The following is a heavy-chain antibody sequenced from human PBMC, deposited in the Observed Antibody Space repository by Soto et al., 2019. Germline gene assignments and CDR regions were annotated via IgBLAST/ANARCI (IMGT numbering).Heavy chain of an antibody. D-gene: IGHD2-15*01. CDR3: ASRRGYCSGGSCYSDAFDI. CDR1: GFTVSSNY. V-gene: IGHV3-66*01. Sequence: EVQLVESGGGLVQPGGSLRLSCAASGFTVSSNYMSWVRQAPGKGLEWVSVIYSGGSTYYADSVKGRFTISRDNSKNTLYLQMNSLRAEDTAVYYCASRRGYCSGGSCYSDAFDIWGQGTMVTVSS. CDR2: IYSGGST. J-gene: IGHJ3*02.